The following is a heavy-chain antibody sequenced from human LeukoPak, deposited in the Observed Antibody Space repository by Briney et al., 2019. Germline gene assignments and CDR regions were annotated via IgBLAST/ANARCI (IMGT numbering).Heavy chain of an antibody. Sequence: ASVKVSCKASGGTFSSYAISWVRQAPGQGLEWMGGIIPIFGTANYAQKFQGRVTITADESTSTAYMVLRSLRSDDTAVYYCVRDRDATPDDVRDYWGQGSLVTVSS. CDR2: IIPIFGTA. CDR3: VRDRDATPDDVRDY. V-gene: IGHV1-69*13. J-gene: IGHJ4*02. D-gene: IGHD2-21*02. CDR1: GGTFSSYA.